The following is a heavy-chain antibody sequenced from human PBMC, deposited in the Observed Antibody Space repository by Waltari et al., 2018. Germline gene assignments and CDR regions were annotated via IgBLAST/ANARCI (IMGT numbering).Heavy chain of an antibody. CDR2: ISWNSGSI. Sequence: EVQLVESGGGLVQPGRSLRLSCAASGFTFDDYAMHWVRQAPGKGLEWVSGISWNSGSIGYADSVKGRFTISRDNAKNSLYLQMNSLRAEDTALYYCAKDMPQDMNHIITGTTFGAFDIWGQGTMVTVSS. CDR3: AKDMPQDMNHIITGTTFGAFDI. V-gene: IGHV3-9*01. D-gene: IGHD1-20*01. J-gene: IGHJ3*02. CDR1: GFTFDDYA.